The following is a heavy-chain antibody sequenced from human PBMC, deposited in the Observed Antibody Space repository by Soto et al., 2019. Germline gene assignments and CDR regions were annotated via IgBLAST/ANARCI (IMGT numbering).Heavy chain of an antibody. V-gene: IGHV1-18*01. D-gene: IGHD6-19*01. CDR1: GYSFTNYG. J-gene: IGHJ6*03. CDR3: ARDRGVAPPVAGNTHYYYYMDV. CDR2: ISAYNGNT. Sequence: QDQLVQSGVEVKKPGASVKVSCKASGYSFTNYGITWVRQAPGQGFEWMGWISAYNGNTKYAQKLQGRVTMTTDASTSTAYLELRRLTSDDTAVYYCARDRGVAPPVAGNTHYYYYMDVWGKGTTVTVSS.